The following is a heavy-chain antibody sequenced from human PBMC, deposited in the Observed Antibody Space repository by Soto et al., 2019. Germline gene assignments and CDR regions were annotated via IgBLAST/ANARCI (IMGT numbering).Heavy chain of an antibody. V-gene: IGHV1-69*02. CDR2: IIPILGIA. Sequence: QVQLVQSGAEVKKPGSSVKVSCKASGGTFSSYTISWVRQAPGQGLEWMGRIIPILGIANYAQKFQGRVTITADKSTGTGYMGGGSLRSEGTAVYYCAGGGGDYYGSGSYRFDYWGQGTLVTVSS. D-gene: IGHD3-10*01. J-gene: IGHJ4*02. CDR3: AGGGGDYYGSGSYRFDY. CDR1: GGTFSSYT.